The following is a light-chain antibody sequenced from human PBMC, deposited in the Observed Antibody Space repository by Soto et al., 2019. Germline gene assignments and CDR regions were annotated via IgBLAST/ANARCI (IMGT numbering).Light chain of an antibody. CDR2: EVT. Sequence: QSALTQPPSASGSPGQSVTISCTGTSSDVGGYNYVSWYQQHPSKAPKLIIYEVTQRPSGVPDRFSGSKSGNTASLTVSGLQTEDEADYYCSSYAGSDNFGVFGGGTKLTVL. J-gene: IGLJ2*01. V-gene: IGLV2-8*01. CDR3: SSYAGSDNFGV. CDR1: SSDVGGYNY.